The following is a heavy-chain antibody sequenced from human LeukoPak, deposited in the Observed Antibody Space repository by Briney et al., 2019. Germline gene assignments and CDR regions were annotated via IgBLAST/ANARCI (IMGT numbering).Heavy chain of an antibody. J-gene: IGHJ4*02. CDR2: IDPSGGSA. D-gene: IGHD2-21*02. Sequence: GASVKVSCKASGYTFTSYYMHWARQAPGQGLEWMGIIDPSGGSASYAQKFQGRVTMTRDTSTSTVYMELSSLRSEDTAVYYCASRGVVTADGYKSPLLDYWGQGTLVTVSS. CDR1: GYTFTSYY. V-gene: IGHV1-46*01. CDR3: ASRGVVTADGYKSPLLDY.